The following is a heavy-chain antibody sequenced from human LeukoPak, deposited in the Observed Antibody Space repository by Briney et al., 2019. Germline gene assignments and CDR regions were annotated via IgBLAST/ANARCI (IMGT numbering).Heavy chain of an antibody. CDR3: ARARWDFWSGYYAKSTDEFDY. D-gene: IGHD3-3*01. CDR2: INPNSGGT. Sequence: GASVKVSCKASGYTFTGYYMRWVRQAPGQGLEWMGWINPNSGGTNYQGRVTMTRDTSISTAYMELSSLRSEDTAVYYCARARWDFWSGYYAKSTDEFDYWGQGTLVTVSS. V-gene: IGHV1-2*02. CDR1: GYTFTGYY. J-gene: IGHJ4*02.